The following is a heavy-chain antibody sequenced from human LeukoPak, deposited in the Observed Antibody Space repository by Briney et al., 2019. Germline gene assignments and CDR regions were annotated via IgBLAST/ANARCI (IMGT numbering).Heavy chain of an antibody. J-gene: IGHJ6*02. CDR2: ISDSGRT. CDR1: GGSISSGSSDYY. Sequence: PSETLSLTCTVSGGSISSGSSDYYWGWIRQPPGKGLDWIGSISDSGRTYYNPSLKSRVTVSVDTSKNQFSLNLSSVTAADTAVYYCARHDNTVVLLGVIGYGMDVWGQGTTVTVFS. CDR3: ARHDNTVVLLGVIGYGMDV. V-gene: IGHV4-39*01. D-gene: IGHD2-2*01.